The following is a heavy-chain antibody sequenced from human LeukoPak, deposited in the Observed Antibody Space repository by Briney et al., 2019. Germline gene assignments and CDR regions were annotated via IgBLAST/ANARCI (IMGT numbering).Heavy chain of an antibody. Sequence: ASVKVSCKASGYTFTSYGISWVRQAPGRGLEWMGWIRAYNGNTNYAQKFQGRVTITADKSTSTAYMELSSLRSEDTAVYYCAREGLPIYYDSSGYPPFDPWGQGTLVTVSS. CDR1: GYTFTSYG. V-gene: IGHV1-18*01. CDR3: AREGLPIYYDSSGYPPFDP. J-gene: IGHJ5*02. D-gene: IGHD3-22*01. CDR2: IRAYNGNT.